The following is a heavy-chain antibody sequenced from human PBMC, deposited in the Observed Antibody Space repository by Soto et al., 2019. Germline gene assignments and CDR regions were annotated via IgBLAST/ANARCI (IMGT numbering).Heavy chain of an antibody. CDR2: ISYDGSHE. CDR1: GTTFGIYA. D-gene: IGHD2-21*01. Sequence: QVQLVESGGDVVQPGRSLRLSCAGSGTTFGIYAMHWVRQAPGKGLECVAVISYDGSHEFYADSVKGRFTISRDNSNNMLYLQMNSLKPDDAAVYFCGGGHSDLYYYYGLDFWGQGTTVTVSS. CDR3: GGGHSDLYYYYGLDF. J-gene: IGHJ6*02. V-gene: IGHV3-30*03.